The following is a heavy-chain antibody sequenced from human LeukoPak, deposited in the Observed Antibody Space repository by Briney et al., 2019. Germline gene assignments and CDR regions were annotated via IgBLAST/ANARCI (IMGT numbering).Heavy chain of an antibody. CDR2: IIPILVIA. J-gene: IGHJ4*02. CDR1: GGTFSSYA. CDR3: ASDLDIVATIKRPSQRLAEGDY. D-gene: IGHD5-12*01. Sequence: SVKVSCKASGGTFSSYAISCVRQAPGQGLEWMERIIPILVIANCAQKFQGRVTITADKSTSTAYMELSSLRSEDTAVYYCASDLDIVATIKRPSQRLAEGDYWGQGTLVTVSS. V-gene: IGHV1-69*04.